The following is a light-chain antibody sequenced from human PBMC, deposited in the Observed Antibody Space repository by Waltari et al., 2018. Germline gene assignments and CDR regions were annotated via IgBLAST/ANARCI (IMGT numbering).Light chain of an antibody. CDR1: QTVGSY. CDR2: AAS. J-gene: IGKJ1*01. V-gene: IGKV1-8*01. CDR3: QHYYNYPWT. Sequence: AIQLTQSPSSFSASAGDRSTITCRASQTVGSYLAWYQQKPGKAPKLLIFAASTLQSGVPSRFSGSGSGTDFTLTISCLQSEDFATYFCQHYYNYPWTFGQGTKVEVK.